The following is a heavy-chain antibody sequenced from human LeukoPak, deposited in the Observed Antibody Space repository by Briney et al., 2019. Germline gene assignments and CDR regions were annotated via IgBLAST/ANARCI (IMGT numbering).Heavy chain of an antibody. CDR2: INHSGST. J-gene: IGHJ4*02. Sequence: SSETLSLTCAVYGGSFSDYYWSWIRQPPGKGLEWIGEINHSGSTNYNPSLKSRVTISVDTSKNQFSLKLNSVTAADTAVYFCAVPIFGSGSYNVWGQGTLVTVSS. D-gene: IGHD1-26*01. CDR1: GGSFSDYY. CDR3: AVPIFGSGSYNV. V-gene: IGHV4-34*01.